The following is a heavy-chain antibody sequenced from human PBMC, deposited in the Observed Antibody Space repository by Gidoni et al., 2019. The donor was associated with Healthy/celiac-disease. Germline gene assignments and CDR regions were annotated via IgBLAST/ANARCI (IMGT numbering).Heavy chain of an antibody. D-gene: IGHD3-10*01. CDR1: GFTFSSYA. CDR2: ISCSGGST. CDR3: ANARGYYGGGDYGMDV. Sequence: EVQLLESGGGLVQPGGSLRLSCAASGFTFSSYAMSWVRQAPGKGLEWVSAISCSGGSTYYADSVKGRFTISRDNSKNTLYLQMNSLRAEDTAVYYCANARGYYGGGDYGMDVWGQGTTVTVSS. V-gene: IGHV3-23*01. J-gene: IGHJ6*02.